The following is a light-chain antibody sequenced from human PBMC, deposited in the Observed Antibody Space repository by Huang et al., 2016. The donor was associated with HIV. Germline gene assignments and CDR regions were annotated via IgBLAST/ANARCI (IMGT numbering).Light chain of an antibody. CDR2: AAS. J-gene: IGKJ5*01. CDR1: QSISDY. Sequence: DIQMTQSPSSLSASVGDRVTITCRASQSISDYLNWYQQNPGKAPKPRIYAASSLQGGVPSRFIGSGSGTDFTLTISSLQPEDFATYYCQQTSSTLITFGQGTRLEIK. V-gene: IGKV1-39*01. CDR3: QQTSSTLIT.